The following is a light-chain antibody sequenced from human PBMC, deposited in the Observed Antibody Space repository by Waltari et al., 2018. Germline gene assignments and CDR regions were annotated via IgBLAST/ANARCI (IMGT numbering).Light chain of an antibody. CDR3: QSYDSSLSGGV. J-gene: IGLJ2*01. CDR2: GNS. V-gene: IGLV1-40*01. Sequence: QSVLTQPPSVSGAPGQRVTISCTGSSSHIGAGDDVQRYQQLPRTAPKLLIYGNSKRPSGVPDRFSGSKSGTSASLAITGLQAEDDADYYCQSYDSSLSGGVFGGGTKLTVL. CDR1: SSHIGAGDD.